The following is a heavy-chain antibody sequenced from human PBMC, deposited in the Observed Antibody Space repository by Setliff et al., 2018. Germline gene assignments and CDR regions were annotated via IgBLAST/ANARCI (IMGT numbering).Heavy chain of an antibody. V-gene: IGHV4-39*01. Sequence: SETLSLTCTVSGGSISSSSYYWGWIRQPPGKGLEWIGSIYYSGSTYYNPSLKSRVTTSVDTSKNQFSLKLSSVTAADTAVYYCARLAVPYYFGYWGQGTLVTVSS. CDR3: ARLAVPYYFGY. CDR1: GGSISSSSYY. CDR2: IYYSGST. D-gene: IGHD4-17*01. J-gene: IGHJ4*02.